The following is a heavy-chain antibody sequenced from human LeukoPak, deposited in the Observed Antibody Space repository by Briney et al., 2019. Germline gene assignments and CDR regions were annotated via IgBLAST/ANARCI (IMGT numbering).Heavy chain of an antibody. CDR1: GGSISSSSYY. D-gene: IGHD3-22*01. V-gene: IGHV3-23*01. Sequence: ETLSLTCTVSGGSISSSSYYWGWVRQTPGKGLEWVSSITSRDGTTYYADSVKGRFTISGDNSENTLFLQMNSLRAEDTAVYYCARDRPNYCDSSGHYYRRDGDYWGQGTLVTVSS. CDR3: ARDRPNYCDSSGHYYRRDGDY. CDR2: ITSRDGTT. J-gene: IGHJ4*02.